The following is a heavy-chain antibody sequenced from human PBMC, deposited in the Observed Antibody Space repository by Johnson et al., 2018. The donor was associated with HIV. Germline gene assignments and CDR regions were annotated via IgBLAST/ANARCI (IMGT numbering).Heavy chain of an antibody. D-gene: IGHD1-26*01. CDR2: ISYDGSNK. CDR1: GFTFSSYA. V-gene: IGHV3-30-3*01. CDR3: AKDRWELNDAFDI. J-gene: IGHJ3*02. Sequence: QVKLVESGGGVVQPGRSLRLSCAASGFTFSSYAMHWVRQAPGKGLEWVAVISYDGSNKYYADSVKGRFTISRDNSKNTLYLQMNSMRAEDTAVYYCAKDRWELNDAFDIWGQGTMVTVYS.